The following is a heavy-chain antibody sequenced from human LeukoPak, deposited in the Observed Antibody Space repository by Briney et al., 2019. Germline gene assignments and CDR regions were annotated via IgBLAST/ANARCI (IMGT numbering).Heavy chain of an antibody. CDR1: GFTDISNY. Sequence: GSLRLSCAASGFTDISNYMSWVRQAPSKELEWVSVIYSGGSTYYTDSVKGRVTISRDNSKNTLYLQMNSLTAEDTAVYYCARVGVVPAAIPDGFDIWAKGTMVTVSS. J-gene: IGHJ3*02. D-gene: IGHD2-2*01. CDR3: ARVGVVPAAIPDGFDI. CDR2: IYSGGST. V-gene: IGHV3-53*01.